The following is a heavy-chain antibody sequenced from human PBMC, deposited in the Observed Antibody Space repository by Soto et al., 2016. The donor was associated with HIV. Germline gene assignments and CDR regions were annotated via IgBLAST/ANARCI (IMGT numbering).Heavy chain of an antibody. D-gene: IGHD2-15*01. Sequence: QVQLVQSGAEVKKPGASVKVSCKASGYTFTSYDINWVRQATGQGLEWMGWMNPNSGNTGYAQKFQGRVTITRNTSISTAYMELSSLRSEDTAVYYCARDNGSHLDRRVVVVAATLFDWGQGTLVTVSS. CDR2: MNPNSGNT. V-gene: IGHV1-8*03. CDR3: ARDNGSHLDRRVVVVAATLFD. J-gene: IGHJ4*02. CDR1: GYTFTSYD.